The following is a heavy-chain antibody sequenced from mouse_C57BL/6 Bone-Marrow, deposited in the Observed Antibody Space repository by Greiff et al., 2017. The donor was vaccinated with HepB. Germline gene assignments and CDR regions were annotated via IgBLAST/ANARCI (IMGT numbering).Heavy chain of an antibody. CDR3: ARGGPTIVTTWYFDV. D-gene: IGHD2-5*01. V-gene: IGHV5-4*03. CDR2: ISAGGSYT. J-gene: IGHJ1*03. Sequence: EVKLVESGGGLVKPGGSLKLSCAASGFTFSSYAMSWVRQTPEKRLEWVATISAGGSYTYYPDNVKGRFTISRDNAKNNRYLQMSHLKSEDTAMYYCARGGPTIVTTWYFDVWGTGTTVTVSA. CDR1: GFTFSSYA.